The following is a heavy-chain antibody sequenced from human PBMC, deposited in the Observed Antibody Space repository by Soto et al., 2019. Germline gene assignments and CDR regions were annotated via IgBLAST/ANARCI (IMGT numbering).Heavy chain of an antibody. Sequence: EVQLVESGGGLVQPGGSLRLSCVASEFTFSGRSVHWVRQAPGKGLVWVSGIDKVGTDSTYSCSVKGRFTCSRDKDKNTVYLKRNSLRVEDMAVYYCTRGLFGPDVWGKGTTVTVSS. D-gene: IGHD3-10*02. CDR3: TRGLFGPDV. J-gene: IGHJ6*04. V-gene: IGHV3-74*01. CDR2: IDKVGTDS. CDR1: EFTFSGRS.